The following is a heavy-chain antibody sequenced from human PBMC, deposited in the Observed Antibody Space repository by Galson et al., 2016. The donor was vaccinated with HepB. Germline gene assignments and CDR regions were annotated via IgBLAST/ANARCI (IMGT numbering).Heavy chain of an antibody. D-gene: IGHD3-3*01. V-gene: IGHV3-23*01. J-gene: IGHJ4*02. CDR3: ARSYYDFWSGLGY. CDR1: GFTFGSYS. CDR2: ISGRGGIT. Sequence: SLRLSCAASGFTFGSYSMNWVRQAPGKGLEWVSTISGRGGITDYADSGKGRFTISRDNSKNTLYLQMNSLTAEDTAVYYCARSYYDFWSGLGYWGQGALVTVSS.